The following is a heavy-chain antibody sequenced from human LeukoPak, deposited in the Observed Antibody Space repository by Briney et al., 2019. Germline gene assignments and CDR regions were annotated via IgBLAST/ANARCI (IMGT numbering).Heavy chain of an antibody. Sequence: PGGSLRLSCAASGFTFSSYAMSWVRQAPGKGLEWVSAISGSGGSSYYADSVKGRFTISRDNSKNTLYLQMNSLRAEDTAVYYCAKSGGYNHYFDYWGQGTLVTVSS. V-gene: IGHV3-23*01. CDR1: GFTFSSYA. CDR3: AKSGGYNHYFDY. D-gene: IGHD5-24*01. CDR2: ISGSGGSS. J-gene: IGHJ4*02.